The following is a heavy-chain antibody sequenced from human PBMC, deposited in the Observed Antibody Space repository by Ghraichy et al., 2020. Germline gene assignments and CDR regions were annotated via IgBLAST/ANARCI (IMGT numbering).Heavy chain of an antibody. D-gene: IGHD3-16*02. Sequence: GGSLRLSCAASGFTFSSYSMNWVRQAPGKGLEWVAYISSSSSTIYYADSVKGRFTISRDNAKNSLYLQMNSLRDEDTAVYYCARDRYDYVWGRYRYTFDYWGPGTLVTVSS. J-gene: IGHJ4*02. V-gene: IGHV3-48*02. CDR2: ISSSSSTI. CDR3: ARDRYDYVWGRYRYTFDY. CDR1: GFTFSSYS.